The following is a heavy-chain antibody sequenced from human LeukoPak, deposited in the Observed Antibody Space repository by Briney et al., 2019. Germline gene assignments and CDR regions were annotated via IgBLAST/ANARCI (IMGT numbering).Heavy chain of an antibody. Sequence: SQTLSLTCTVSGGSISSGSYYWSWLRQPAGKGLEWIGRIYTSGSTNYNPSLKSRVTISVDTSKNQFSLKLSSVTAADTAVYYCARDAAATTNFWGQGTLVTVSS. J-gene: IGHJ4*02. D-gene: IGHD6-25*01. CDR1: GGSISSGSYY. V-gene: IGHV4-61*02. CDR2: IYTSGST. CDR3: ARDAAATTNF.